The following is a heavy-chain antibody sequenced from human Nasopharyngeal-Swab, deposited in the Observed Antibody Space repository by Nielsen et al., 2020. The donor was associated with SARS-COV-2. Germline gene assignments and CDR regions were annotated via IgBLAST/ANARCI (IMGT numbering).Heavy chain of an antibody. Sequence: GESLKISCAASGFPFSSYCMHWVRQAPGKGLEWVAVISYDGSNKYYADSVKGRFTISRDNSKNTLYLQMNSLRAEDTAVYYCAKYGGAAAGTRWFDPWGQGTLVTVSS. CDR1: GFPFSSYC. CDR3: AKYGGAAAGTRWFDP. D-gene: IGHD6-13*01. CDR2: ISYDGSNK. V-gene: IGHV3-30*18. J-gene: IGHJ5*02.